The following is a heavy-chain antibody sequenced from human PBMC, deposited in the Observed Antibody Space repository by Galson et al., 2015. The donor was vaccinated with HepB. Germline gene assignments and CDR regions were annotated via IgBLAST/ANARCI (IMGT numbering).Heavy chain of an antibody. J-gene: IGHJ5*02. CDR2: VNSDRTTT. Sequence: SLRLSCAASGFTFRSYWMHWVRQSPGKGLVWVSRVNSDRTTTNYTESVKGRFTISRDNAKNTLYLQMNSLRADDTAVYYCVRGIDSDSGAWSWGQGTLVTVSS. D-gene: IGHD4-11*01. CDR3: VRGIDSDSGAWS. CDR1: GFTFRSYW. V-gene: IGHV3-74*01.